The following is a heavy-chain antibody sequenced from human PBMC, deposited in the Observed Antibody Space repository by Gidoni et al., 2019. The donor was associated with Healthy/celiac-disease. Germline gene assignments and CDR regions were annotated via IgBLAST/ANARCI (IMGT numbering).Heavy chain of an antibody. CDR3: ARDGDQKNNYYDSSGGHTGY. CDR2: SSAYNGNT. V-gene: IGHV1-18*01. Sequence: QLQLVQSGAEVKKPGASAKVSCKASCYTFTSYGISWVRQAPGQGLEWMGWSSAYNGNTNYAQNLQGRVTMTTDTSTSTAYMELRSLRSDDTSVYYCARDGDQKNNYYDSSGGHTGYWGQGTLVTVSS. D-gene: IGHD3-22*01. CDR1: CYTFTSYG. J-gene: IGHJ4*02.